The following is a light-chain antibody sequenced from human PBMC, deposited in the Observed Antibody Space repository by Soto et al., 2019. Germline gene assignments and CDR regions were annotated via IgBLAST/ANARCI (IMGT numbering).Light chain of an antibody. J-gene: IGKJ1*01. CDR2: GAS. Sequence: EIVLTQSPGTLSLSPGERATLSCRASQSVSSSYLAWYQQKPDQAPRLLIYGASSRATGIPDRFSGSGSGTDFTFTISRLEPEDFAVYYCLQYGSSPAWTFGQGTKVEIK. V-gene: IGKV3-20*01. CDR1: QSVSSSY. CDR3: LQYGSSPAWT.